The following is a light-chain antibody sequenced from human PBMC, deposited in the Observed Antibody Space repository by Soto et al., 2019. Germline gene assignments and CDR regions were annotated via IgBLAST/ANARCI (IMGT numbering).Light chain of an antibody. V-gene: IGLV2-8*01. J-gene: IGLJ2*01. CDR2: AVS. Sequence: QSVLTQPPSASGSPGQSVTISCTGTSSDVGAYKYVSWYQQHPGKAPKLMIYAVSERPSGVPDRFSGSKSDNTASLTVSGLQAEDEADYYCSSYADTNNLLFGGGTKLTVL. CDR3: SSYADTNNLL. CDR1: SSDVGAYKY.